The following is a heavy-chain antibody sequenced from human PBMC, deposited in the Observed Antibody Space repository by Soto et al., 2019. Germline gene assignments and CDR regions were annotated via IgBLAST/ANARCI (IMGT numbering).Heavy chain of an antibody. CDR1: GGTFSDHT. J-gene: IGHJ6*02. Sequence: QVQLEQSGAEVKKPGASVSVSCKSSGGTFSDHTFSWVRQAPGHGLEWMGGIIPFFGTINYAQKFQGRVKISADESTGTTYMQLSSLKSEDTAKYYCASSLMVVVGTKYLCFYGMDVWGRGTTVT. CDR3: ASSLMVVVGTKYLCFYGMDV. V-gene: IGHV1-69*01. CDR2: IIPFFGTI. D-gene: IGHD3-16*01.